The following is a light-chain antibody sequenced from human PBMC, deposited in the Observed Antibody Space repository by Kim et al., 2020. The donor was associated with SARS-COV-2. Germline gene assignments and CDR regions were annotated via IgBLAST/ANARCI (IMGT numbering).Light chain of an antibody. V-gene: IGKV1-9*01. Sequence: DIQLTQSPSFLSASVGDRVTITCRASQGISSYLAWYQQKPGKAPKLLIYAASTLQSGVPSRFSGSGSGTEFTLTISSLLPEDFATYYCQQLNSYPRLTFGGGTKLEI. CDR2: AAS. CDR3: QQLNSYPRLT. J-gene: IGKJ4*01. CDR1: QGISSY.